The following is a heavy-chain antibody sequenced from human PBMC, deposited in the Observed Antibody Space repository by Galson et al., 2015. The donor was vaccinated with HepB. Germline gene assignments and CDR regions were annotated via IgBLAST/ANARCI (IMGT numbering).Heavy chain of an antibody. CDR1: GSSINTYY. J-gene: IGHJ4*02. Sequence: SETLSLTCTVSGSSINTYYWSWIRQPPGKGLEWIGYIYYSGSTNYNPSLKSRVTISVDTSKNQFSLKLSSVTAADTAVYYCVRSRDGYKEVWDYWGQGTLVTVSS. V-gene: IGHV4-59*01. CDR3: VRSRDGYKEVWDY. D-gene: IGHD5-24*01. CDR2: IYYSGST.